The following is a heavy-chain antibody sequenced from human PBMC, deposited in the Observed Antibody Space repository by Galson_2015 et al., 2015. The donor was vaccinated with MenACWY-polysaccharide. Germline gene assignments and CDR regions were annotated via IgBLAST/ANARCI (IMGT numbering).Heavy chain of an antibody. CDR1: GFIFTTYT. D-gene: IGHD2-2*01. Sequence: SLRLSCAASGFIFTTYTINWVRQAPGQGLEWVSSISGTGTIYYADSVKGRFTISRDNAKNSLYLQMNSLRADDTAVYYCAKGRAPSTYYGMDVWGQGTTVTVSS. CDR3: AKGRAPSTYYGMDV. CDR2: ISGTGTI. J-gene: IGHJ6*02. V-gene: IGHV3-48*01.